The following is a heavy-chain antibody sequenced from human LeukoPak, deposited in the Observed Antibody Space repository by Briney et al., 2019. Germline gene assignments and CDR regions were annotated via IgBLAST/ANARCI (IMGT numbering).Heavy chain of an antibody. D-gene: IGHD3-16*02. Sequence: EASVKVSCKASGGTFSSYAMSWVRQAPGQGLEWMGRIIPIFGTANYAQKFQGRVTITTDESTSTAYMELSSLRSEDTAVYYCARGPYDYVWGSYRYYFDYWGQGTLVTVSS. CDR3: ARGPYDYVWGSYRYYFDY. CDR1: GGTFSSYA. V-gene: IGHV1-69*05. CDR2: IIPIFGTA. J-gene: IGHJ4*02.